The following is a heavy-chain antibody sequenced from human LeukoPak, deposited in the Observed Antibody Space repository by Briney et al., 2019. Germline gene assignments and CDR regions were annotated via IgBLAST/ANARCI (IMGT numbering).Heavy chain of an antibody. CDR1: GFTFSSYE. Sequence: PGGSLRLSCAASGFTFSSYEMNWVRQAPGKGLEWVSYISSSGSTIYYADPVKGRFTISRDNAKNSLYLQMNSLRAEDTAVYYCARDTYYDYVWGSYRKTDYFDYWGQGTLVTVSS. J-gene: IGHJ4*02. CDR2: ISSSGSTI. V-gene: IGHV3-48*03. CDR3: ARDTYYDYVWGSYRKTDYFDY. D-gene: IGHD3-16*02.